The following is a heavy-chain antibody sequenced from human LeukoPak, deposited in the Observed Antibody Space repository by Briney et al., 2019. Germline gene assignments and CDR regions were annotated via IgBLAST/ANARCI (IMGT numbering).Heavy chain of an antibody. Sequence: AAVKVSCKASGYTFSSYDINWVRQAPGEGLEWMGWMNQKSGNTGYEQKFQGRVTMTRNTSISTAYMELSSLRSEDTAVYYCARGVVVAATGDWFDPWGQGTLVTVSS. D-gene: IGHD2-15*01. CDR2: MNQKSGNT. CDR1: GYTFSSYD. CDR3: ARGVVVAATGDWFDP. V-gene: IGHV1-8*01. J-gene: IGHJ5*02.